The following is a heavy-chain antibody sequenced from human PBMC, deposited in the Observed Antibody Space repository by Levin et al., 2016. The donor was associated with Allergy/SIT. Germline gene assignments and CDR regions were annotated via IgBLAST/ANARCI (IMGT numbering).Heavy chain of an antibody. J-gene: IGHJ4*02. Sequence: WIRQPPGKGLEWVSVIYSGGSTYYADSVKGRFTISRDNSKNTLYLQMNSLRAEDTAVYYCARELGSSGWYNYWGQGTLVTVSS. V-gene: IGHV3-53*05. CDR3: ARELGSSGWYNY. CDR2: IYSGGST. D-gene: IGHD6-19*01.